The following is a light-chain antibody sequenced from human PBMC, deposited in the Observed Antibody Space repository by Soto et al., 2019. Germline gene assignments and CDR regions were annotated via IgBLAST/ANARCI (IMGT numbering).Light chain of an antibody. CDR2: EVN. CDR1: SSDVGGYNY. V-gene: IGLV2-14*01. Sequence: QSALTQPASVSGSPGQSITISCAGTSSDVGGYNYVSWYQQHPGKAPKLVIFEVNNRPSGVSNRFSGSKSANTASLIISGLQAEDEAEYYCSSYTSSSSQVFGGGTKLTVL. CDR3: SSYTSSSSQV. J-gene: IGLJ3*02.